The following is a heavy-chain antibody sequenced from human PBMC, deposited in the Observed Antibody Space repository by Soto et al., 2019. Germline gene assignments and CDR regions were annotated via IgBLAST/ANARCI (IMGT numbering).Heavy chain of an antibody. CDR2: ISYDGSNK. CDR1: GFTFSSYA. Sequence: LRLSCAASGFTFSSYAMHWVRQAPGKGLEWVAVISYDGSNKYYADSVKGRFTISRDNSKNTLYLQMNSLRAEDTAVYYCACEGDGLKRREWNYWGQGTLVTVSS. J-gene: IGHJ4*02. CDR3: ACEGDGLKRREWNY. V-gene: IGHV3-30-3*01. D-gene: IGHD1-26*01.